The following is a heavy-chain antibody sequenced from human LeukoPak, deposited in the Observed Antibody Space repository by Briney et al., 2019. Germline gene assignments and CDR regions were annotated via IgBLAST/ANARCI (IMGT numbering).Heavy chain of an antibody. CDR1: GFTFSSYS. CDR3: ASPDCSGLSCYTLEY. D-gene: IGHD2-2*02. J-gene: IGHJ4*02. Sequence: PGGSLRLSCAASGFTFSSYSMNWVRQAPGKGLEWVSVISDSGDTTDYADSVKGRFTVSRDNANDILYLQMNSLRAEDTAIYYCASPDCSGLSCYTLEYWGQGSLVTVSS. CDR2: ISDSGDTT. V-gene: IGHV3-23*01.